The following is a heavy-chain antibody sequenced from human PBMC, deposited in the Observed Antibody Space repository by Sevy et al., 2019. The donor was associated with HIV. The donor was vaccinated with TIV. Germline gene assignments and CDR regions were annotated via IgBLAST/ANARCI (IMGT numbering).Heavy chain of an antibody. CDR3: AKDHGGTGLVSAFDM. Sequence: GGSLRLSCAASGFTFSSFAMSWVRQAPGKGLEWVSDISGGGGSSHYADSVEGRFTISSDNSKNTLYLQMKGLRAEDTAVYYCAKDHGGTGLVSAFDMWGQGTMVTVSS. CDR2: ISGGGGSS. J-gene: IGHJ3*02. D-gene: IGHD5-18*01. CDR1: GFTFSSFA. V-gene: IGHV3-23*01.